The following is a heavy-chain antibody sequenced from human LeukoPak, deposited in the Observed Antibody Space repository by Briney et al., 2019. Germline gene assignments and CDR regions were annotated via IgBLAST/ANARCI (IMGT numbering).Heavy chain of an antibody. CDR1: GFTFSSYG. CDR2: ISYDGSNK. V-gene: IGHV3-30*18. Sequence: GGSLRPSCAASGFTFSSYGMHWVRQAPGKGLEWVAVISYDGSNKYYADSVKGRFTISRDNSKNTLYLQMNSLRAEDTAVYYCAKSIAVAGRGYYYYGMDVWGQGTTVTVSS. D-gene: IGHD6-19*01. CDR3: AKSIAVAGRGYYYYGMDV. J-gene: IGHJ6*02.